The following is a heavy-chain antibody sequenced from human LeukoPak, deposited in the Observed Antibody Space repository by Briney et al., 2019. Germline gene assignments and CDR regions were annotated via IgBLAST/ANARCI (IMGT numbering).Heavy chain of an antibody. CDR1: DYTFTSYG. D-gene: IGHD6-6*01. CDR2: IIPILGIA. V-gene: IGHV1-69*04. J-gene: IGHJ4*02. CDR3: ARVRLGQLGADY. Sequence: SVKVSCKGSDYTFTSYGISWVRQAPGQGLEWMGRIIPILGIANYAQKFQGRVTITADKSTSSAYMELSSLRSEDTAVYYCARVRLGQLGADYWGQGTLVTVSS.